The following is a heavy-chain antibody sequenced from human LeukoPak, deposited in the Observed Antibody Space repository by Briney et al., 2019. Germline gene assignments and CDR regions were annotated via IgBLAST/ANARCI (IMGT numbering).Heavy chain of an antibody. V-gene: IGHV3-7*01. J-gene: IGHJ4*02. CDR2: IKQDGSEK. Sequence: GGSLRLSCAASGLTFSRYWMTWFRQAPGKGLEWVANIKQDGSEKYYVDSVKGRFTISRDNAKNSLSLQMNSLRAEDTAVYYCASRAHFWSGPGGWGQGTLVTVSS. CDR1: GLTFSRYW. D-gene: IGHD3-3*02. CDR3: ASRAHFWSGPGG.